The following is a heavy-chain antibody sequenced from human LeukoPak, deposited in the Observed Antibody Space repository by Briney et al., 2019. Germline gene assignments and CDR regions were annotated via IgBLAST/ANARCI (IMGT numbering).Heavy chain of an antibody. Sequence: GGSLRLSCAASGFTFSSYAMSWVRQAPGKGLEWVAAISGSGGSTYCADSVKGRFTSSRDNFKSTLYLQMNSLRAEDTAVYYCAKEVIVGVSFDYWGQGTLVTVSS. J-gene: IGHJ4*02. D-gene: IGHD1-26*01. CDR2: ISGSGGST. V-gene: IGHV3-23*01. CDR1: GFTFSSYA. CDR3: AKEVIVGVSFDY.